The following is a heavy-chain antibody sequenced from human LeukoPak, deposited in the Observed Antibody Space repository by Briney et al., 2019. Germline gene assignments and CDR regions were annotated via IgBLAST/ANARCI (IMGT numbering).Heavy chain of an antibody. CDR2: ISGGGGST. Sequence: PGGSLRLSCAASEFTFSSYAMSWVRQAPGKGLEWVSGISGGGGSTYYADSVKGRFTISRDNSKNTLYLLMNSLRPEDTAVYYCAKDHRVWSGYLDYWGQGTLVTVSS. CDR1: EFTFSSYA. V-gene: IGHV3-23*01. CDR3: AKDHRVWSGYLDY. D-gene: IGHD3-3*01. J-gene: IGHJ4*02.